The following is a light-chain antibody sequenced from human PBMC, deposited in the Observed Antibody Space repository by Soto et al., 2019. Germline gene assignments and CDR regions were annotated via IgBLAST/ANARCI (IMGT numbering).Light chain of an antibody. CDR1: SSNIGGNS. CDR2: DDN. CDR3: GSWDSSLSAYV. J-gene: IGLJ1*01. V-gene: IGLV1-51*01. Sequence: TPPSSVCAAIWEMVTISYSGSSSNIGGNSVSWYQQLPGTAPKLLIYDDNKRPSGIPDRFSGSRSGTSATLGITGFQTGDEGDYYCGSWDSSLSAYVFGTGTKV.